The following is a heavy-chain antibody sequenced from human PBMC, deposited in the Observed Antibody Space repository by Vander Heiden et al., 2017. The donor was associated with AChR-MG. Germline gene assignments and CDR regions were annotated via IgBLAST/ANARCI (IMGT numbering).Heavy chain of an antibody. CDR1: GGSISSSSYY. CDR2: IYYSGST. Sequence: QLQLQESGPGLVKPSETLSLTCTVSGGSISSSSYYWGWIRQPPGKGLEWIGSIYYSGSTYYNPSLKSRVTISVDTSKNQFSLKLSSVTAADTAVYYCARGPLENYYDSSGSDKAFDIWGQGTMVTVSS. J-gene: IGHJ3*02. V-gene: IGHV4-39*01. CDR3: ARGPLENYYDSSGSDKAFDI. D-gene: IGHD3-22*01.